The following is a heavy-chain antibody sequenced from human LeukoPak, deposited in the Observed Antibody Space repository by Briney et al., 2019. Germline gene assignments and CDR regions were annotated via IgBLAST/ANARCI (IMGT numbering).Heavy chain of an antibody. CDR1: GYTFTDYY. CDR3: ARDGTRIAATADYYMDV. J-gene: IGHJ6*03. Sequence: ASVKVSCKASGYTFTDYYMHWVRQAPGQGLEWMGWINPNSGGTNYAQKFQGRVTMTRDTSINTAYMELSRLRSDDTAVYYCARDGTRIAATADYYMDVWGKGTTVTVSS. CDR2: INPNSGGT. V-gene: IGHV1-2*02. D-gene: IGHD6-6*01.